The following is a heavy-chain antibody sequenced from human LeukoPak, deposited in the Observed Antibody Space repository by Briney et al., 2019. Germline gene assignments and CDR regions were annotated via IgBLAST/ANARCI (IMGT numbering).Heavy chain of an antibody. CDR3: ASDSSGYYFLDY. CDR2: LYYSGST. Sequence: SGTLSLTCTVSGGSISSSSYYWGWIRQPPGKGLEWIGSLYYSGSTYYNPSLKSRVTISVDTSKNQFSLKLSSVTAADTAVYYCASDSSGYYFLDYWGQGALVTVSS. CDR1: GGSISSSSYY. V-gene: IGHV4-39*01. J-gene: IGHJ4*02. D-gene: IGHD3-22*01.